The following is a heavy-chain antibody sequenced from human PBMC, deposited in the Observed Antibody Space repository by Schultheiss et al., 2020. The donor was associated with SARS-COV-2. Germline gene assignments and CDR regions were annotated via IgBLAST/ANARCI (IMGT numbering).Heavy chain of an antibody. V-gene: IGHV3-21*01. Sequence: GGSLRLSCAASGFTFSSYSMNWVRQAPGKGLEWVSSISSNSSYIYYADSVKGRFTISRDNAKNSLYLQMNSLRAEDTAVYYCAREFLDSSSWFYYYYYYMDVWGKGTTVTVSS. D-gene: IGHD6-13*01. J-gene: IGHJ6*03. CDR3: AREFLDSSSWFYYYYYYMDV. CDR2: ISSNSSYI. CDR1: GFTFSSYS.